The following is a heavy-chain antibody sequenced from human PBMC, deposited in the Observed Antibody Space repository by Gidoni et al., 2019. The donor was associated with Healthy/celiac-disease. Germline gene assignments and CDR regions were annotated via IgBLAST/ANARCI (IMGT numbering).Heavy chain of an antibody. CDR2: ISSSSSYI. CDR1: GFTFSSYS. CDR3: ARGNGVVVAATLDY. V-gene: IGHV3-21*01. Sequence: EVQLVESGGGLVKPGGSLRLSCAASGFTFSSYSMNWVRQAPGKGLEWVSSISSSSSYIYYADSVKGRFTISRDNAKNSLYLQMNSLRAEDTAVYYCARGNGVVVAATLDYWGQGTLVTVSS. D-gene: IGHD2-15*01. J-gene: IGHJ4*02.